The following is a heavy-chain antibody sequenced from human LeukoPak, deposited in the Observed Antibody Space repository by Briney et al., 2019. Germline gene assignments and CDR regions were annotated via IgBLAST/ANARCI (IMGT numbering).Heavy chain of an antibody. D-gene: IGHD3-10*01. CDR1: GFTFSSYA. CDR2: ISGSGDST. V-gene: IGHV3-23*01. J-gene: IGHJ4*02. Sequence: GGPLRLFCAASGFTFSSYAMSWVRQAPGKGLEWVSAISGSGDSTYYADSVKGRFTISRDNSKNTLYLQMNSLRAEDTAVYYCAKVRDSHVLLWFGELGYWGQGTLVTVSS. CDR3: AKVRDSHVLLWFGELGY.